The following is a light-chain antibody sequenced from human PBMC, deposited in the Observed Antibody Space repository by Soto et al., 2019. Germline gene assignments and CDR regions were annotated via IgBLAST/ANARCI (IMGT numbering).Light chain of an antibody. CDR3: QSYGGNTLPV. J-gene: IGLJ7*01. V-gene: IGLV6-57*02. Sequence: NFMLTQPHSVSESPGKTVTISCTGSSGSIASNYVQWYQQRPGSAPTTVIYEDNKRPSGVPDRFSGSIDSSSNSAALTISGLKTEDEADYYCQSYGGNTLPVFGGGTQMTVL. CDR2: EDN. CDR1: SGSIASNY.